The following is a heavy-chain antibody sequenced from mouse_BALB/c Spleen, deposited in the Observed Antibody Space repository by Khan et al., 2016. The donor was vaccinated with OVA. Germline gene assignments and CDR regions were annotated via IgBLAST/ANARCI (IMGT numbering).Heavy chain of an antibody. J-gene: IGHJ2*01. V-gene: IGHV3-2*02. CDR3: ARVYGGDFDY. Sequence: LVESGPGLVKPSQSLSLICTVTGYSITSDYAWHWIRQFPGNKLEWMGFISYSGNTKYNPSLKSRISITRDTSKNQFFLQLNSVTTEDTATYYCARVYGGDFDYWGQGTTLTVSS. CDR2: ISYSGNT. CDR1: GYSITSDYA. D-gene: IGHD1-1*01.